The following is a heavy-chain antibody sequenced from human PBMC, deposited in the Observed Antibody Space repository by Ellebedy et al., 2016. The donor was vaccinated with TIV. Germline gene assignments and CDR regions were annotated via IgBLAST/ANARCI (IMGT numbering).Heavy chain of an antibody. CDR1: GFTFSGSA. Sequence: GESLKISXAASGFTFSGSAMHWVRQASGKGLEWVGRIRSKANSYATAYAASVKGRFTISRDDSKNTAYLQMNSLKTEDTAVYYCTRRAAGKEGVDYWGQGTLVTVSS. D-gene: IGHD6-13*01. CDR2: IRSKANSYAT. J-gene: IGHJ4*02. V-gene: IGHV3-73*01. CDR3: TRRAAGKEGVDY.